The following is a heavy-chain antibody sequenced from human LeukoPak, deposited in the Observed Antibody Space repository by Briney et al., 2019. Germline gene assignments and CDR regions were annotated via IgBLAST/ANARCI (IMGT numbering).Heavy chain of an antibody. CDR1: GGSFSGYY. CDR2: INHSGST. V-gene: IGHV4-34*01. D-gene: IGHD3-10*01. Sequence: SETLSLTCAVYGGSFSGYYWSWIRQPPGKGLEWIGEINHSGSTNYNPSLKSRVTISVDTSKNQFSLKLSSVTAADTAVYYCARQYGSGIDYWGQGTLVTVSS. J-gene: IGHJ4*02. CDR3: ARQYGSGIDY.